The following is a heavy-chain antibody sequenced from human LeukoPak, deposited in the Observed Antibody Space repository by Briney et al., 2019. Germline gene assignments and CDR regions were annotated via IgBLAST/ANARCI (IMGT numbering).Heavy chain of an antibody. CDR3: ARGSRYSSSWYWFDP. D-gene: IGHD6-13*01. V-gene: IGHV3-48*04. J-gene: IGHJ5*02. Sequence: GGSLRLSCAASGFTFSDYSMNWVRQAPGKGLEWVSYISSSGSTIYYADSVKGRFTISRDNAKNSLYLQMNSLRAEDTAVYYCARGSRYSSSWYWFDPWGQGTLVTVSS. CDR2: ISSSGSTI. CDR1: GFTFSDYS.